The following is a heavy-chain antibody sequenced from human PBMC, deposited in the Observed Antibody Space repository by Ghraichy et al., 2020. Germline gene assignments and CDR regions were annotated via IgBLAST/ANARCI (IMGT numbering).Heavy chain of an antibody. CDR1: GIDFSIYA. J-gene: IGHJ6*02. CDR3: AKEVGGHCSGGTCYLQDNFDGVDV. D-gene: IGHD2-15*01. CDR2: ISGIASKT. Sequence: GGSLRLSCAASGIDFSIYAMSWVRQAPGKGLEWVSGISGIASKTYYADSVKGRFTISRDNSKNVLFLQMTGLRAEDTAIYYCAKEVGGHCSGGTCYLQDNFDGVDVWGQGTTVTVSS. V-gene: IGHV3-23*01.